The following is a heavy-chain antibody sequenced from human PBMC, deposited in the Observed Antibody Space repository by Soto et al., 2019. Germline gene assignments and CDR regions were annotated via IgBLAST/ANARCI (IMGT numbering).Heavy chain of an antibody. J-gene: IGHJ4*02. CDR2: IYASGAT. D-gene: IGHD3-10*01. V-gene: IGHV4-59*01. CDR3: ARSHSFDGSIYHYYFDF. CDR1: GGSISTYY. Sequence: PSETLSLTCTVSGGSISTYYWSWIRQPPGGTLEWIGYIYASGATTYNPSLESRVTMSVDMPNNEFSLELTSLTAADTAVYYYARSHSFDGSIYHYYFDFWGQGTLVTVSS.